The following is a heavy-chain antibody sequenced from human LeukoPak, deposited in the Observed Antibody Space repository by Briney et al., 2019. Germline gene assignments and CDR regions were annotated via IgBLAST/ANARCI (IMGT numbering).Heavy chain of an antibody. CDR2: INPNSGNT. CDR3: ARGVFVRGYSSSMSFDP. V-gene: IGHV1-8*02. CDR1: GYTFTSYD. Sequence: PGASVKVSCKASGYTFTSYDINWVRQAPGQGLEWMGWINPNSGNTNYAQKFQGRVTMTRNTSISTAYMELSSLRSEDTAVYYCARGVFVRGYSSSMSFDPWGQGTLVTVSS. D-gene: IGHD6-6*01. J-gene: IGHJ5*02.